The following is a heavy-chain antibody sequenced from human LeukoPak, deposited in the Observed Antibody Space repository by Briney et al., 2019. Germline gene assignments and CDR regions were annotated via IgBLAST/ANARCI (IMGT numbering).Heavy chain of an antibody. V-gene: IGHV4-34*10. CDR1: GGSFSDYY. J-gene: IGHJ4*02. CDR2: IRHTGST. D-gene: IGHD3-16*02. Sequence: SETLSLTCGVYGGSFSDYYWSWIRQTPDLGLEWIGEIRHTGSTTYNPSLKSRVTMSVDTSKNQFSLKLSSVTAADTAVYYCAKDMRTFDYVWESYRTEYYFDSWGQGTLVTVSS. CDR3: AKDMRTFDYVWESYRTEYYFDS.